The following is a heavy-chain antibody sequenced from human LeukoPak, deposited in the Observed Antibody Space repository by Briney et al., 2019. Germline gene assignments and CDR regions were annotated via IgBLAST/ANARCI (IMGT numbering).Heavy chain of an antibody. V-gene: IGHV3-15*07. J-gene: IGHJ3*01. CDR3: TRDWYHAFDF. D-gene: IGHD3-9*01. CDR2: IKSKTDGGTT. Sequence: GGSLRLSCAASGFTFSNAWMNWVRQALGKGLEWVGRIKSKTDGGTTDYAAPVKGRFTISRDDSQDTLYLQMNTLKTEDTAVYYCTRDWYHAFDFWGQGTVVTVSS. CDR1: GFTFSNAW.